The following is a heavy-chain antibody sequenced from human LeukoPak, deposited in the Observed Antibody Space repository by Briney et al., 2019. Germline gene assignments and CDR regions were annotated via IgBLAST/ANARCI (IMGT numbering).Heavy chain of an antibody. V-gene: IGHV4-39*07. J-gene: IGHJ4*02. CDR1: GGSISSSSYY. CDR3: ARDIVRVDYYDSEGDY. CDR2: IYYSGST. Sequence: SETLSLTCTVSGGSISSSSYYWGWIRQPPGKGLEWIGSIYYSGSTYYNPSLKSRVTISVDTSKNQFSLKLSSVTAADTAVYYCARDIVRVDYYDSEGDYWGQGTLVTVSS. D-gene: IGHD3-22*01.